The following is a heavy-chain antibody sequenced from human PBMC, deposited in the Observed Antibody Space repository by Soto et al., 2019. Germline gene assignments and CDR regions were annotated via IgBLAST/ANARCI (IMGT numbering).Heavy chain of an antibody. Sequence: EVQLVESGGGLIQPGGSLRLSCAASGFTVSSNYMSWVRQAPGKGLEWVSVIYSGGSTYYADSVKGRFTISRANSKNTRYLQMNSLRAEDTAVYYCARDRVIAAARSKNFYYYGMDVWGQGTTVTVSS. D-gene: IGHD6-13*01. J-gene: IGHJ6*02. CDR1: GFTVSSNY. V-gene: IGHV3-53*01. CDR2: IYSGGST. CDR3: ARDRVIAAARSKNFYYYGMDV.